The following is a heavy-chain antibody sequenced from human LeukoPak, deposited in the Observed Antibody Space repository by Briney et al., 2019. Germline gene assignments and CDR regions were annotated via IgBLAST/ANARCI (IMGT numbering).Heavy chain of an antibody. Sequence: GGSLRLSCAVSGFIFSNYGMHWVRQAPGKGLEWVAVISYDERNKYYGDSVKGRFTISRDDSKNTAYLQMNSLKTEDTAVYYCLRGYYFGLDVWGQGTTVTVSS. V-gene: IGHV3-30*03. CDR3: LRGYYFGLDV. CDR1: GFIFSNYG. CDR2: ISYDERNK. J-gene: IGHJ6*02.